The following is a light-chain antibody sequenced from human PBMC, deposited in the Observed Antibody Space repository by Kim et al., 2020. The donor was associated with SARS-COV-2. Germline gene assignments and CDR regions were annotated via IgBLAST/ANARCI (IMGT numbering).Light chain of an antibody. V-gene: IGKV1-5*03. Sequence: SASVGDRVTITCRASENIGTWLAWYQQKPGRAPSLLIYLASTLESGVPSRFSGTGSGTEFSLSITSLQPDDFATYYCQHYSRFPYTFGQGTKL. CDR2: LAS. CDR3: QHYSRFPYT. CDR1: ENIGTW. J-gene: IGKJ2*01.